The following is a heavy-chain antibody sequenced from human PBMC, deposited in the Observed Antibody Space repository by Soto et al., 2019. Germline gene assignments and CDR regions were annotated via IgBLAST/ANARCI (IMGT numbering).Heavy chain of an antibody. CDR2: IYYSGTT. Sequence: SETLSLTCTVSGGSINTGGYYWSWIRQLSGKGLELIGDIYYSGTTHYNPSLKSRVSMSVDTSKNQFSLKLSSVTAADTAVYYCARERRKMFDFWGQGTLVTVSS. CDR1: GGSINTGGYY. V-gene: IGHV4-31*03. CDR3: ARERRKMFDF. J-gene: IGHJ4*02.